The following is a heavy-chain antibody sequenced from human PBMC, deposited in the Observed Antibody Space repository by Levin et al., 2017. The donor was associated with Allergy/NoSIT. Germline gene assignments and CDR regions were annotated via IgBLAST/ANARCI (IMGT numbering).Heavy chain of an antibody. D-gene: IGHD6-19*01. CDR1: GFTFSSYG. V-gene: IGHV3-33*01. Sequence: GGSLRLSCAASGFTFSSYGMHWVRQAPGKGLEWVAVIWYDGSNKYYADSVKGRFTISRDNSKNTLYLQMNSLRAEDTAVYYCARDPFFQWLVLDYYYYGMDVWGQGTTVTVSS. J-gene: IGHJ6*02. CDR3: ARDPFFQWLVLDYYYYGMDV. CDR2: IWYDGSNK.